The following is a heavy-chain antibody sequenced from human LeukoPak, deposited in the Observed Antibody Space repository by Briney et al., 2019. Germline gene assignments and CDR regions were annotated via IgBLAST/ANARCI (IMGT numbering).Heavy chain of an antibody. CDR1: GGSISSSSYY. CDR2: IYYSGST. J-gene: IGHJ5*02. CDR3: ARRTIFGWFDP. D-gene: IGHD3-3*01. Sequence: KPSETLSLTCTVSGGSISSSSYYWGWIRQPPGKGLEWIGSIYYSGSTYYNPSLKSRVTISVDTSKNQFSLKLSSVTAADTAVYYCARRTIFGWFDPWGQGTLVTVSS. V-gene: IGHV4-39*07.